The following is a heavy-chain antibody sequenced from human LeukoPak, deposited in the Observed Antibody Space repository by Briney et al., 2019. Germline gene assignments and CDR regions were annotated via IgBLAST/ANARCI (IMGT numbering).Heavy chain of an antibody. D-gene: IGHD2-8*01. CDR2: IKEDGREK. CDR3: AREVGYCTNGVCYWSYFDY. V-gene: IGHV3-7*01. Sequence: GGSLRLSCATSGFTFSSSWMSWVRQAPGKGLECVANIKEDGREKYYVDSVKGRFTISRDNAKNSLYLQMSSLRAEDTAVYYCAREVGYCTNGVCYWSYFDYWGQGTLVTVSS. CDR1: GFTFSSSW. J-gene: IGHJ4*02.